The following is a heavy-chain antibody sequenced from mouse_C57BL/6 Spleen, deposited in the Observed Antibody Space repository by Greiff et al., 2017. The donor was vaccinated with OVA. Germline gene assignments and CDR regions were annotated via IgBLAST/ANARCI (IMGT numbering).Heavy chain of an antibody. CDR1: GYTFTSYW. J-gene: IGHJ3*01. V-gene: IGHV1-61*01. D-gene: IGHD2-3*01. Sequence: QVQLQQPGAELVRPGSSVKLSCKASGYTFTSYWMDWVKQRPGQGLEWIGNIYPSDSETHYNQKFKDKATLTVDKSSSTAYMQLSSLTSEDSAVYYCAREGPYDGYLAWFAYWGQGTLVTVFA. CDR3: AREGPYDGYLAWFAY. CDR2: IYPSDSET.